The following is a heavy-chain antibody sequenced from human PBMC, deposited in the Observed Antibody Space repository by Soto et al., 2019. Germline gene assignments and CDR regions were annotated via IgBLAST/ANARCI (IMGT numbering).Heavy chain of an antibody. CDR2: INHSGST. D-gene: IGHD3-16*02. CDR3: ARGRLYIWGSYRPPLTFDY. CDR1: GGSFSGYY. J-gene: IGHJ4*02. V-gene: IGHV4-34*01. Sequence: QVQLQQWGAGLLKPSETLSLTCAVYGGSFSGYYWSWIRQPPGKGLEWIGEINHSGSTNYNPSLKSRVTISVDTSKNQFSLKLTSVTAADTAVYYCARGRLYIWGSYRPPLTFDYWGQGTLVTVSP.